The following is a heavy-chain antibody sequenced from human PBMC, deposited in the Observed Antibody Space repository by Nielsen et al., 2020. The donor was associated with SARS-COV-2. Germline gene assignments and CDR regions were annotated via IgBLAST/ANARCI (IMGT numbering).Heavy chain of an antibody. V-gene: IGHV3-74*01. D-gene: IGHD6-6*01. CDR2: INSDGSST. CDR3: ARIEAHRYSSSFGVDY. J-gene: IGHJ4*02. Sequence: GESLKISCAASGFTFSSYWMHWVRQAPGKGLVWVSRINSDGSSTSYADSVKGRFTISRDNAKNSLYLQMNSLRAEDTAVYYCARIEAHRYSSSFGVDYWGQGTLVTVSS. CDR1: GFTFSSYW.